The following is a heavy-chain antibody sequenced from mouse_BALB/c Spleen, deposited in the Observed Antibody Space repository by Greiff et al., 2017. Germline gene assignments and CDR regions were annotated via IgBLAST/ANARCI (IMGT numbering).Heavy chain of an antibody. D-gene: IGHD1-2*01. CDR3: ARGGWGSNLRPYAMDY. Sequence: QVHVKQSGAELAKPGASVKMSCKASGYTFTSYWMHWVKQRPGQGLEWIGYINPSTGYTEYNQKFKDKATLTADKSSSTAYMQLSSLTSEDSAVYYCARGGWGSNLRPYAMDYWGQGTSVTVSS. J-gene: IGHJ4*01. CDR1: GYTFTSYW. CDR2: INPSTGYT. V-gene: IGHV1-7*01.